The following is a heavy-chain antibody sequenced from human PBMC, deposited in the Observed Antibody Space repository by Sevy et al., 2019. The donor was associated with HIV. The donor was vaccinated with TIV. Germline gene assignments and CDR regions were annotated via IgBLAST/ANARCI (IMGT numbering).Heavy chain of an antibody. CDR3: ARVSAKLDILTGYYQYYFDY. V-gene: IGHV3-7*03. J-gene: IGHJ4*02. CDR2: IKQDGSEK. D-gene: IGHD3-9*01. Sequence: GGSLRLSCAASGFTFSSYWMSWVRQAPGKGLEWVANIKQDGSEKYYVDSVKGRFTIYRDNAKNSLYLQMNSLRAEDTAVYYCARVSAKLDILTGYYQYYFDYWGQGTLVTVSS. CDR1: GFTFSSYW.